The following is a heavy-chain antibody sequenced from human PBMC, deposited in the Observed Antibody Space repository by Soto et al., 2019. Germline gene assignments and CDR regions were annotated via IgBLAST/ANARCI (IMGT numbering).Heavy chain of an antibody. CDR2: IYWDDDK. CDR3: AHRKGVVSTPWFDP. V-gene: IGHV2-5*02. CDR1: GFSLSTSGVG. D-gene: IGHD3-3*01. J-gene: IGHJ5*02. Sequence: QITLKESGPTLVKPTQTLTLTCTFSGFSLSTSGVGVGWIRQHPGKALEWLALIYWDDDKRYSPSLKSRLTITKDTSKNQVVLTMTNMDPVDTATYYCAHRKGVVSTPWFDPWGQGTLVTVSS.